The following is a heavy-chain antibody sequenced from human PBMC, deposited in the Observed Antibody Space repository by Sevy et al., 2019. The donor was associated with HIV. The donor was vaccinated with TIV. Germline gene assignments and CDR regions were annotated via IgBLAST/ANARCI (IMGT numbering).Heavy chain of an antibody. CDR2: LQSGGST. D-gene: IGHD5-12*01. CDR3: TRSLASGYFVTFDH. V-gene: IGHV3-53*01. Sequence: GGSLRLSCEVSGFTVSSKYMSWVRQAPGKGLEWVSVLQSGGSTHYADSVKGRFTISGDNSKNTLYLQTNSLRAEDTAVYYCTRSLASGYFVTFDHWGQGALVTVSS. J-gene: IGHJ4*02. CDR1: GFTVSSKY.